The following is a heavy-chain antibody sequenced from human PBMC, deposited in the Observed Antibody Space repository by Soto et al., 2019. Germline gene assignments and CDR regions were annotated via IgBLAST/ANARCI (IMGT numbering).Heavy chain of an antibody. CDR1: GYTFIDYY. J-gene: IGHJ4*02. V-gene: IGHV1-2*02. Sequence: QVQLVQSGAEVKKPGASVKVSCKASGYTFIDYYMHWVRQAPGQGLEWMGWLNPNSGVTNCAQKFQGRVTVTRDTSIGTAYMELTSLRSDDTAVYSCARGEVATIPHFAYWGQGTLVTVSS. CDR2: LNPNSGVT. D-gene: IGHD5-12*01. CDR3: ARGEVATIPHFAY.